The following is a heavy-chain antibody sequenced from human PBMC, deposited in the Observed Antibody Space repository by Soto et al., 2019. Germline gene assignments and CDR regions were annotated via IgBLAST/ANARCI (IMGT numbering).Heavy chain of an antibody. CDR3: ARGGRFYSYYYGMDV. V-gene: IGHV3-30-3*01. Sequence: QVQLVESGGGVVQPGRSLRLSCAASGFTFSSYAMHWVRQAPGKGLEWVAVISYDGSNKYYADSVKGRFTISRDNSKNTLYLQMNSLRAEDTAVYYCARGGRFYSYYYGMDVWGQGTTVTVSS. CDR1: GFTFSSYA. CDR2: ISYDGSNK. D-gene: IGHD3-3*01. J-gene: IGHJ6*02.